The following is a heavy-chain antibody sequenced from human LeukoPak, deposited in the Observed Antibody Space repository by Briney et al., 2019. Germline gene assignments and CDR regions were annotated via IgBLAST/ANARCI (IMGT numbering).Heavy chain of an antibody. CDR3: ATDIGSSGYDYLFDC. D-gene: IGHD5-12*01. Sequence: GGSLRLSCAASGFTFDDYAMHWVRQAPGKGLEWVSGISWNSGSIGYADSVKGRFTISRDNAKNSLYLQMNSLRAEDTALYYCATDIGSSGYDYLFDCWGQGTLLTVP. CDR1: GFTFDDYA. CDR2: ISWNSGSI. V-gene: IGHV3-9*01. J-gene: IGHJ4*02.